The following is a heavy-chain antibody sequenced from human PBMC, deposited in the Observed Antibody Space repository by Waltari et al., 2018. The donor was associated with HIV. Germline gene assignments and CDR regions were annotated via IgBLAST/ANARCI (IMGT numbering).Heavy chain of an antibody. CDR2: FYYSGLT. CDR1: GCSISSYY. CDR3: ARELGESSSGFGGVIGH. V-gene: IGHV4-59*01. J-gene: IGHJ4*02. Sequence: QVQLQESGPGLAKPSETLSLSCTVSGCSISSYYWSWIRQPPGKGLEWNGYFYYSGLTNYNPDLNSRVTISVDTSKNQFSLKLSAVTAADTAVYYCARELGESSSGFGGVIGHWGQGILVTVSS. D-gene: IGHD6-13*01.